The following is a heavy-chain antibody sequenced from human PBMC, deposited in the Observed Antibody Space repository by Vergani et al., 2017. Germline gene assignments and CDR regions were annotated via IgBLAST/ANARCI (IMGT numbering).Heavy chain of an antibody. CDR1: GGSFSGYY. CDR2: INHSGST. CDR3: ARGAAAPFLEWLVRPTFDY. V-gene: IGHV4-34*01. D-gene: IGHD3-3*01. J-gene: IGHJ4*02. Sequence: QVQLQQWGAGLLKPSETLSLTCAVYGGSFSGYYWSWTRQPPGKGLEWIGEINHSGSTNYNPSLKSRVTISVDTSKNQFSLKLSCVTAADTAVYYCARGAAAPFLEWLVRPTFDYWGQGTLVTVSS.